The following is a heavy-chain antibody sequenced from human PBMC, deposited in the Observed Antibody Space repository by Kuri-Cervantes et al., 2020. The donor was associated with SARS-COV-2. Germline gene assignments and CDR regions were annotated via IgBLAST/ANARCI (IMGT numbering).Heavy chain of an antibody. V-gene: IGHV3-21*01. CDR2: ISRSSSYI. CDR3: ARDLYDSSGYPYYFDH. D-gene: IGHD3-22*01. CDR1: GFTFSSYS. Sequence: GSLRLSCAASGFTFSSYSMNWVRQAPGKGLEWVSSISRSSSYIYYADSVKGRFTISRDNAKDSLYLQMNSLRAEDTAVYYCARDLYDSSGYPYYFDHWGQGTLVTVSS. J-gene: IGHJ4*02.